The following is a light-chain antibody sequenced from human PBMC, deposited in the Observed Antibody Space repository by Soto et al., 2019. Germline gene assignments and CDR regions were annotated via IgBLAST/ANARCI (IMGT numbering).Light chain of an antibody. CDR1: QSISSY. V-gene: IGKV1-39*01. CDR2: AAS. CDR3: QQSYSTPRT. J-gene: IGKJ1*01. Sequence: DIQMTQSPSSLSASVRDRVTITCRASQSISSYLNWYQQKPGKAPKLLIYAASSLQSGVPSRFSGSGSGTDFTLTVSSLQPEDFATYFCQQSYSTPRTLGQGTKVEVK.